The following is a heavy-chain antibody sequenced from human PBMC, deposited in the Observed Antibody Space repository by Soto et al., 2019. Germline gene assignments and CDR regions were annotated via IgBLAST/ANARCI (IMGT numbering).Heavy chain of an antibody. CDR3: AKDPVWFGELFPKGDAFDI. V-gene: IGHV3-30*18. J-gene: IGHJ3*02. D-gene: IGHD3-10*01. CDR2: ISYDGSNK. Sequence: GGSLRLSCAASGFTFSSYGMHWVRQAPGKGLEWVAVISYDGSNKYYADSVKGRFTISRDNSKNTLYLQMNSLRAEDTAVYYCAKDPVWFGELFPKGDAFDIWGQGTMVTVS. CDR1: GFTFSSYG.